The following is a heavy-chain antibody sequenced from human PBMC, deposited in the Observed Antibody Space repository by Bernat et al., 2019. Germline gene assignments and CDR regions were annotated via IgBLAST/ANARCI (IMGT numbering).Heavy chain of an antibody. Sequence: QVQLVESGGGVVQPGRSLRLSCAASGFTFSSHAMHWVRQAPGKGLEWVAVILSDGSKKYYADSVKGRFTISRDNSKNTLSLQMNSLRTEDTASYYCARAPNSNWYNDAFDIWGQGTMVIVSS. CDR2: ILSDGSKK. J-gene: IGHJ3*02. D-gene: IGHD1-1*01. V-gene: IGHV3-30-3*01. CDR3: ARAPNSNWYNDAFDI. CDR1: GFTFSSHA.